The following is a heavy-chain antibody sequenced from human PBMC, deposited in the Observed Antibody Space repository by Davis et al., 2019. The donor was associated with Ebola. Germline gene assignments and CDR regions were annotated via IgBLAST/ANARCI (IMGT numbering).Heavy chain of an antibody. CDR1: GYTFSGYA. V-gene: IGHV1-18*01. Sequence: AASVKVSCKTSGYTFSGYAISWVRPAPGQGLEWIGRINVYNGHTNYAQNFQGRVTVSTDTSTSIAYMELRRLRSDDTALYYCARDATTVTTIWFDPWGQGTLVTVSS. CDR3: ARDATTVTTIWFDP. CDR2: INVYNGHT. J-gene: IGHJ5*02. D-gene: IGHD4-17*01.